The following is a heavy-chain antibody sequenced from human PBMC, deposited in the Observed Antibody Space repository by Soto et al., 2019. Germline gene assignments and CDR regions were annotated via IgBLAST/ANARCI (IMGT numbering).Heavy chain of an antibody. CDR3: ARDAIFGVVNPTVQH. Sequence: GGSLRLSCAASGFTFSSYSMNWVRQAPGKGLEWVSYISSSSSTIYYADSVKGRFTISRDNAKNSLYLQMNSLRAEDTAVYYCARDAIFGVVNPTVQHWGQGTLVTVSS. V-gene: IGHV3-48*01. D-gene: IGHD3-3*01. CDR1: GFTFSSYS. CDR2: ISSSSSTI. J-gene: IGHJ1*01.